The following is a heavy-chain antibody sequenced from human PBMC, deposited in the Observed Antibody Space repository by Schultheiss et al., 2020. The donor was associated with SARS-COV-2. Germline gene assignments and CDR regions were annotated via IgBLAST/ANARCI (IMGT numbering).Heavy chain of an antibody. CDR1: GGYVSSTSYY. CDR2: INHSGST. J-gene: IGHJ4*02. V-gene: IGHV4-39*07. CDR3: ARGSGYIGYEYYFDY. D-gene: IGHD5-12*01. Sequence: SETLSLTCSVSGGYVSSTSYYWGWVRQPPGQGLEWIGEINHSGSTNYNPSLKSRVTTSVDTSKNQFSLKLTSVTAADAAVYYCARGSGYIGYEYYFDYWGQGTLVTVSS.